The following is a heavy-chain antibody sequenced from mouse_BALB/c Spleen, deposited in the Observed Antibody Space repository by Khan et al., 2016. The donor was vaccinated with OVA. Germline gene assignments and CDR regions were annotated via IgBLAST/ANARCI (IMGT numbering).Heavy chain of an antibody. J-gene: IGHJ4*01. CDR1: GIDFTNNW. Sequence: VQLQESGAELVRPGTSVKISCKASGIDFTNNWIGWVKQRPGHGLEWIGDIYPGNGNTHYNEKFKGKATLTVDKSSSTAYVQLSSLTSADSAVYFCARWGMDYWGQGTSVTVSS. CDR3: ARWGMDY. V-gene: IGHV1-63*01. CDR2: IYPGNGNT.